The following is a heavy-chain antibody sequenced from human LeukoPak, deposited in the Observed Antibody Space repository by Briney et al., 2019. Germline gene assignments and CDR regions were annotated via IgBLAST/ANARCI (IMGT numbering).Heavy chain of an antibody. CDR3: ARSPTFGVVTDAFDV. Sequence: SETLSLTCAVYGGSFSGYYWSWIRQPPGKGLEWIGEINHSGSTNYNPSLKSRVTISVDTSKNQFSLKLSSVTAADTAVYYCARSPTFGVVTDAFDVWGQGTMVTVSS. CDR1: GGSFSGYY. J-gene: IGHJ3*01. V-gene: IGHV4-34*01. D-gene: IGHD3-3*01. CDR2: INHSGST.